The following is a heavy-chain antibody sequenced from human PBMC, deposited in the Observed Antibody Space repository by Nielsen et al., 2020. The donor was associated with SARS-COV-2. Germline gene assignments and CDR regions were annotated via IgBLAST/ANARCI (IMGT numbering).Heavy chain of an antibody. Sequence: SCKASGYTFTSYAMHWVRQAPGKGLEWVAVISYDGSNKYYADSVKGRFTISRDNSKNTLYLQMNSLRAEDTAVYYCARSDPNYDSSGYYGLWGQGTLVTVSS. CDR2: ISYDGSNK. V-gene: IGHV3-30-3*01. CDR3: ARSDPNYDSSGYYGL. D-gene: IGHD3-22*01. J-gene: IGHJ4*02. CDR1: GYTFTSYA.